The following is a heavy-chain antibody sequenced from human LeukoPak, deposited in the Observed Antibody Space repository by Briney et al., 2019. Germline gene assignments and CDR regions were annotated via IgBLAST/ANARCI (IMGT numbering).Heavy chain of an antibody. J-gene: IGHJ4*02. CDR3: AREGAPYGSGSYLPY. Sequence: AGGSLRLSCAASGFTFSSYGMHWVRQAPGKGLEWVAFIRYDGINKYYADSVKGRFTISRDNSKNTLYLQMNSLRAEDTAVYYCAREGAPYGSGSYLPYWGQGTLVTVSS. CDR2: IRYDGINK. D-gene: IGHD3-10*01. CDR1: GFTFSSYG. V-gene: IGHV3-30*02.